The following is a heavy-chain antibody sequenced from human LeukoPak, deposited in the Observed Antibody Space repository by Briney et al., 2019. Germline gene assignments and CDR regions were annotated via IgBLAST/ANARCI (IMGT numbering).Heavy chain of an antibody. V-gene: IGHV3-48*01. CDR3: ARDLRIAVAGTHYFDY. CDR2: ISSSSSTI. Sequence: PGGSLRLSCATSGFIFSRYWMSWVRQAPGKGLEWVSYISSSSSTIHYADSVKGRFTISRDNGKNSMYLQMNSLRAEDTAVYYCARDLRIAVAGTHYFDYWGQGTLVTVSS. D-gene: IGHD6-19*01. CDR1: GFIFSRYW. J-gene: IGHJ4*02.